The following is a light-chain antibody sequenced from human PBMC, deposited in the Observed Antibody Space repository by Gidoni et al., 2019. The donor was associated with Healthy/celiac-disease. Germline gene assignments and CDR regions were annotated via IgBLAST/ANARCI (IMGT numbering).Light chain of an antibody. CDR1: SSDVGGYNY. V-gene: IGLV2-14*01. CDR3: SSYTSSSTLVV. J-gene: IGLJ2*01. Sequence: SALTQPASVSGSPGPSITISCTGTSSDVGGYNYVSWYQQPPGKAPKLMIYDVSNRPSGVSNRFSGSKSGNTSSLTISGLQAEDEADYYCSSYTSSSTLVVFGGGTKLTVL. CDR2: DVS.